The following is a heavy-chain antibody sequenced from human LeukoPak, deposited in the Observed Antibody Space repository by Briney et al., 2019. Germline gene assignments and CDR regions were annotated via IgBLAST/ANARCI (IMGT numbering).Heavy chain of an antibody. Sequence: KPSETLSLTCTVSGGSISGYYWSWIRQPPGKGLEWIGEINHSGSTNYNPSLKSRVTISVDTSKNQFSLKLSSVTAADTAVYYCARGRIAAAGTLHFDYWGQGTLVTVSS. J-gene: IGHJ4*02. CDR3: ARGRIAAAGTLHFDY. CDR1: GGSISGYY. D-gene: IGHD6-13*01. V-gene: IGHV4-34*01. CDR2: INHSGST.